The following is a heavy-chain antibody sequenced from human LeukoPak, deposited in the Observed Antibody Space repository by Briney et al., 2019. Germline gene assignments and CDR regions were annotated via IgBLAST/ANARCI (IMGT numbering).Heavy chain of an antibody. J-gene: IGHJ5*02. D-gene: IGHD2-8*01. V-gene: IGHV1-8*01. Sequence: ASVKVSCKASGYTFTSHDIIWVRQATGQGLEWVGWMNANSGNTVYAQKFQGRVTMTRDTSISTAYMELRSLTSEDTAVYYCARNRNGLDPWGQGTLVTVSS. CDR1: GYTFTSHD. CDR3: ARNRNGLDP. CDR2: MNANSGNT.